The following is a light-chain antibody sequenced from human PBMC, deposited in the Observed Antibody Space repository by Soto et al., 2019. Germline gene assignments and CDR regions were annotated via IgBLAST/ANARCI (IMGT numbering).Light chain of an antibody. CDR2: GAS. CDR3: QQYGSSPTWT. V-gene: IGKV3-20*01. CDR1: QSVSSSF. J-gene: IGKJ1*01. Sequence: EIVLTQSPGTLSLSPGERATLSCRASQSVSSSFLAWYQQKPGQAPRLLMYGASSRATGIPGRFSGSGSGTDFTLTISRLEPEDFAVYYCQQYGSSPTWTFGQGTKVDIK.